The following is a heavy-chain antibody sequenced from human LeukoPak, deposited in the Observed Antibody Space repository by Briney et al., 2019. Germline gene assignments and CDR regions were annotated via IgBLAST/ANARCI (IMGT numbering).Heavy chain of an antibody. CDR1: GGSISRGGYS. D-gene: IGHD2-21*01. Sequence: PSETLSLTCAVSGGSISRGGYSWSWIRQPPGKGLEWIGYIYHSGSTYYNQSLKRRVTISVDRSKNQFSLKLSSVTAADTAVYYCARHKTYFDYWGQGTLVTVSS. V-gene: IGHV4-30-2*01. CDR2: IYHSGST. CDR3: ARHKTYFDY. J-gene: IGHJ4*02.